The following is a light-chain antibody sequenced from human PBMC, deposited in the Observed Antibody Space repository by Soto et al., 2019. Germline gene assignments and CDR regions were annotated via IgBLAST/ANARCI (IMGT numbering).Light chain of an antibody. J-gene: IGKJ5*01. Sequence: EIVLTQSPANPSVSPGESATLSCRASQRVSPKVAWYQQRPGQAPRLLIYGASTRATGIPGRFSGSGSGTEFTLTISSLESEDFAVYYCQQYYSWPSFGQGTRLEIK. CDR3: QQYYSWPS. V-gene: IGKV3-15*01. CDR1: QRVSPK. CDR2: GAS.